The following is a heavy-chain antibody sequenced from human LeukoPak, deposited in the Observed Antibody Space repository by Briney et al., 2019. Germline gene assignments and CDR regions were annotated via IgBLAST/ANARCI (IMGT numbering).Heavy chain of an antibody. CDR3: AKRYGDSTGWFFDF. D-gene: IGHD6-13*01. CDR1: RYSFDSYA. V-gene: IGHV3-23*01. CDR2: INGGGDIT. Sequence: QTGGSLRLSCEGSRYSFDSYAMTWVRRAPGKGLEWVSSINGGGDITYYAESVKGRFTVSRDNSKNTLFLQMNSLRAKDTAVFYCAKRYGDSTGWFFDFWGQGSLVTVSS. J-gene: IGHJ4*02.